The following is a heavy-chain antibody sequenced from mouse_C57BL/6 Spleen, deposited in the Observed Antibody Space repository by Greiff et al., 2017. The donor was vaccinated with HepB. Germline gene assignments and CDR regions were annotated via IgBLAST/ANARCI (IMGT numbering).Heavy chain of an antibody. Sequence: QVQLKQSGAELMKPGASVKLSCKATGYTFTGYWIEWVKQRPGHGLEWIGEILPGSGSTNYNEKFKGKATFTADTSSNTAYMQLSSLTTEDSAIYYGARSGIYYGYDGDFDYWGQGTTLTVSS. D-gene: IGHD2-2*01. V-gene: IGHV1-9*01. CDR2: ILPGSGST. J-gene: IGHJ2*01. CDR3: ARSGIYYGYDGDFDY. CDR1: GYTFTGYW.